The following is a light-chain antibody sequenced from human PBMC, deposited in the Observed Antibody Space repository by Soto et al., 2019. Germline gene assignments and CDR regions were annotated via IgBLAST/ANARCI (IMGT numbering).Light chain of an antibody. Sequence: VLTQPPSVSGAPGQRITISCTGSSSNIGADYDVHWYQQKPGQAPVLVVYDDGDRTTGIPERFSGSKSGNTATLTTSRVEAGDEADYYCQVWDTTNPVIFGGGTKLTVL. J-gene: IGLJ2*01. V-gene: IGLV3-21*02. CDR3: QVWDTTNPVI. CDR1: SSNIGADYD. CDR2: DDG.